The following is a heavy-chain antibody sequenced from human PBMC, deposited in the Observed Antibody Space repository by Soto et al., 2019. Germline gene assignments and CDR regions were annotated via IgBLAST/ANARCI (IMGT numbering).Heavy chain of an antibody. CDR1: GFTFSSYG. D-gene: IGHD3-3*01. J-gene: IGHJ4*02. Sequence: QVQLVESGGGVVQPGRSLRLSCAASGFTFSSYGMHWVRQAPGKGLEWVAVIWYDGSNKYYADSVKGRFTISRDNSKNTLYLPVNSLRAEDTAVYYCARARTIFGVELFDYWGQGTLVTVSS. V-gene: IGHV3-33*01. CDR3: ARARTIFGVELFDY. CDR2: IWYDGSNK.